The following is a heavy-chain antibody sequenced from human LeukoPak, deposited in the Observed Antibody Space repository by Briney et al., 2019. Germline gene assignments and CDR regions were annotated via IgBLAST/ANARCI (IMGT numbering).Heavy chain of an antibody. V-gene: IGHV3-23*01. CDR1: GFTLRSYA. CDR3: AQASPLVRYTSGWSNNSFDH. J-gene: IGHJ4*02. D-gene: IGHD6-19*01. Sequence: GGSLRLPCAASGFTLRSYAMSWVRQAPGKGLEWVSTVIGGGGTTYYAHSVKGRFTISRDNSKNTVSLHLHRLRADDPAVYSCAQASPLVRYTSGWSNNSFDHWGQGTLVTVSS. CDR2: VIGGGGTT.